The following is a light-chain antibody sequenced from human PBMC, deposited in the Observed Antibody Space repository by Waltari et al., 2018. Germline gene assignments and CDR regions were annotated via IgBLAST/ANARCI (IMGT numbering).Light chain of an antibody. CDR3: YAAADNNLGV. CDR1: VLANKY. J-gene: IGLJ2*01. V-gene: IGLV3-27*01. CDR2: RDT. Sequence: SFELTQTSSLSVSPGQTARIPCSGDVLANKYGRWFQQKPGQAPVLIIFRDTERPSGIPERFSGSSSGTTATLIIRGAQVEDEGDYYCYAAADNNLGVFGGGTKVTVL.